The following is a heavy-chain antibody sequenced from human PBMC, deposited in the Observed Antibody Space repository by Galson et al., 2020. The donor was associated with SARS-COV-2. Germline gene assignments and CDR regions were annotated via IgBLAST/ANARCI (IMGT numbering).Heavy chain of an antibody. CDR1: GFIFNNYY. CDR3: SRDPRLLDY. CDR2: ISGSSNFR. V-gene: IGHV3-11*06. D-gene: IGHD2-21*02. J-gene: IGHJ4*02. Sequence: TGGSLRLSCTASGFIFNNYYMNWIRQAPGKGLESISYISGSSNFRNYADSVKGRFTISRDNAKNTLYLQMNSLRTEDTAVYYCSRDPRLLDYWGQGTLVTVSS.